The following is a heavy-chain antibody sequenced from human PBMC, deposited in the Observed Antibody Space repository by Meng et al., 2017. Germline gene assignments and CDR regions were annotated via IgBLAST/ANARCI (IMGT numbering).Heavy chain of an antibody. D-gene: IGHD3-22*01. V-gene: IGHV4-34*01. CDR3: ARELVVVITRAYYYGMDV. Sequence: SETLSLTCAVYGGSFSGYYWSWIRQPPGKGLEWIGEINHSGSTNYNPSLKSRVTISVDTSKNQFSLKLSSVTAEDTAVYYCARELVVVITRAYYYGMDVWGQGTTVTVSS. CDR2: INHSGST. J-gene: IGHJ6*02. CDR1: GGSFSGYY.